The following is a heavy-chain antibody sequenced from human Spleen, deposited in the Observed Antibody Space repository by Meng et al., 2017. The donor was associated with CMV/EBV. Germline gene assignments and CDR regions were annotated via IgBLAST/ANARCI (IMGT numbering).Heavy chain of an antibody. CDR3: AKDSSSWPAEYLQL. CDR2: IIPILGIA. J-gene: IGHJ1*01. Sequence: SVKVSCKASGGTFSSYTISWVRQAPGQGPEWMGRIIPILGIANYAQKFQGRVTITADKSTSTAYMELSSLRSEDTTVYYCAKDSSSWPAEYLQLWGQGTLVTVSS. V-gene: IGHV1-69*04. CDR1: GGTFSSYT. D-gene: IGHD6-13*01.